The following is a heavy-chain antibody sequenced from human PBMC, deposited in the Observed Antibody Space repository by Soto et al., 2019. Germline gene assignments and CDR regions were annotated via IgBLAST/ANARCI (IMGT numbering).Heavy chain of an antibody. CDR2: IYYSGST. V-gene: IGHV4-39*01. D-gene: IGHD3-16*01. Sequence: SETLSLTCAVSGDSISSSNFYWGWIRQPPGKGLEWIGSIYYSGSTYYNPSLKSRVTISVDTSKNQFSLKLSSVTAADTAVYYCARRQNTGGNYHFDYWGQGTLVTVSS. CDR1: GDSISSSNFY. CDR3: ARRQNTGGNYHFDY. J-gene: IGHJ4*02.